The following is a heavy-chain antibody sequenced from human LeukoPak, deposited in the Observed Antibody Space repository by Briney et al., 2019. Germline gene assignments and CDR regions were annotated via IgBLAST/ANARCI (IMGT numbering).Heavy chain of an antibody. CDR2: ISSSSSYI. Sequence: PGGSLRLSCAASGFAFSSYSMNWVRQAPGKGLEWVSSISSSSSYIYYADSVKGRFTISRDNAKNSLYLQMNSLRAEDTAVYYCARDWRGVVWYFDYWGQGTLVTVSS. J-gene: IGHJ4*02. CDR3: ARDWRGVVWYFDY. V-gene: IGHV3-21*01. CDR1: GFAFSSYS. D-gene: IGHD3-10*01.